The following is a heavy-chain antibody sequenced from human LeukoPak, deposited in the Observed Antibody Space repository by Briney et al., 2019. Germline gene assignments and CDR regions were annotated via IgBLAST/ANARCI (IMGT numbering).Heavy chain of an antibody. J-gene: IGHJ6*02. V-gene: IGHV3-30*18. CDR3: AKNPPPHYDFWSGSYYYYGMDV. CDR2: ISYDGSNK. D-gene: IGHD3-3*01. Sequence: GGSLRLSCAASGFTFSSYGMHWVRQAPGKGLEWVAVISYDGSNKYYADSVKGRFTISRDNSKNTLYLQMNSLRAEDTAVYYCAKNPPPHYDFWSGSYYYYGMDVWGQGTTVTVSS. CDR1: GFTFSSYG.